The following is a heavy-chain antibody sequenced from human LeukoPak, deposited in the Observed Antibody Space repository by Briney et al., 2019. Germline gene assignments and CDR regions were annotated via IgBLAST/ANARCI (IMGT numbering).Heavy chain of an antibody. Sequence: KSGGSLRLSCAASGFTFSSYSMNWVRQAPGKGLEWVSSISSSSSYIYYADSVKGRFTISRDNAKNSLYLQMNSLRAEDTAVYYCAREGVATSPFDYWGQGTLVTVSS. V-gene: IGHV3-21*01. CDR2: ISSSSSYI. J-gene: IGHJ4*02. CDR1: GFTFSSYS. D-gene: IGHD5-24*01. CDR3: AREGVATSPFDY.